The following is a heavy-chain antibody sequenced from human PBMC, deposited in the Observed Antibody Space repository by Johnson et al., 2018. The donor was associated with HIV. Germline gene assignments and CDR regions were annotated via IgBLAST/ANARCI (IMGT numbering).Heavy chain of an antibody. CDR2: ISWNSGSI. Sequence: VQLVESGGGLVQPGRSLRLSCAASGFTFDDYAMHWVRQAPGKGLEWVSGISWNSGSIGYADSMKGRFTNSRDNAKNSLYLQMNSLRAEDTAVYYCARDDTGYSSSFDAFDVWGQGTMVTVSS. CDR1: GFTFDDYA. J-gene: IGHJ3*01. CDR3: ARDDTGYSSSFDAFDV. D-gene: IGHD6-13*01. V-gene: IGHV3-9*01.